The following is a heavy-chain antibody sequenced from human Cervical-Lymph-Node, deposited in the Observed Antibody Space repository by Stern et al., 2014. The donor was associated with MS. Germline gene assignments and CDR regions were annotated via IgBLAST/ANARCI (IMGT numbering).Heavy chain of an antibody. J-gene: IGHJ4*02. V-gene: IGHV1-69*06. CDR2: ITPVFGTT. D-gene: IGHD1-26*01. CDR3: ARGGGLVGYFDY. CDR1: GDTFSRYA. Sequence: QVQLGQSGAEVKKPGSSVKVSCKASGDTFSRYAINWVRQAPGKGLEWMGGITPVFGTTNYAQKFQGRVTITADKSTNTAYMELMTLRSEDTAVYYCARGGGLVGYFDYWGQGTLVSVSS.